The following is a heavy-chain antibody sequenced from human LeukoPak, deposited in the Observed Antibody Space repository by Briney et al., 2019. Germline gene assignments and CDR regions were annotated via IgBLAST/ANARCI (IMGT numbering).Heavy chain of an antibody. Sequence: SETLPLTCTVSGGSISSYYWSWIRQPPGKGLEYIGYIYYSGSTNYNPSLKSRVTISVDTSKNQFSLKLSSVTAADTAVYYCAKGRELLSNYYYDYMDVWGKGTTVTVSS. CDR3: AKGRELLSNYYYDYMDV. D-gene: IGHD1-26*01. J-gene: IGHJ6*03. V-gene: IGHV4-59*01. CDR1: GGSISSYY. CDR2: IYYSGST.